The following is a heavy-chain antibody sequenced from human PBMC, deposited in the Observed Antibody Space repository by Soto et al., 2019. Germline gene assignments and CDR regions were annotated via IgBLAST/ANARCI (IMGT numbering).Heavy chain of an antibody. CDR1: GGSISSGGYY. Sequence: SETLCLTCTVSGGSISSGGYYWSWIRQHPGKGLEWIGYIYYSGSTYYNPSLKSRVTISVDTSKNQFSLKLSSVTAADTAVYYCAREFSDSSGYLDYWGQGTLVTVSS. CDR2: IYYSGST. D-gene: IGHD3-22*01. CDR3: AREFSDSSGYLDY. J-gene: IGHJ4*02. V-gene: IGHV4-31*03.